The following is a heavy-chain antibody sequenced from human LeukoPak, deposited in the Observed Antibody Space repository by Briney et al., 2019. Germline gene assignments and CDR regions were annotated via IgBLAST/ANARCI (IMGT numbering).Heavy chain of an antibody. CDR2: VYSSGST. CDR3: ARYSYEGYHFDY. D-gene: IGHD5-18*01. V-gene: IGHV4-61*05. J-gene: IGHJ4*02. CDR1: GGSISSSSYY. Sequence: SETLSLTCTVSGGSISSSSYYWGWIRQPPGKGLEWIGYVYSSGSTNYNPSLKSRVTISVDTSKNQFSLKLSSVTAADTAVYYCARYSYEGYHFDYWGQGTLVTVSS.